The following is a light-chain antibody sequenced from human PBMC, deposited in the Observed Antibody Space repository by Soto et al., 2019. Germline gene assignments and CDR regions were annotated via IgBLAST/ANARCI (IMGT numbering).Light chain of an antibody. CDR2: DAS. CDR3: QQRYNWPPKYT. Sequence: EIVLTQSPATLSLSPGERATLSCRASQSLTSYLAWYQQKPGQAPRLLIYDASNRATGILARFSGSGSGTDFTLTISSLEPEDFAVYYCQQRYNWPPKYTFGQGTKLEIK. J-gene: IGKJ2*01. V-gene: IGKV3-11*01. CDR1: QSLTSY.